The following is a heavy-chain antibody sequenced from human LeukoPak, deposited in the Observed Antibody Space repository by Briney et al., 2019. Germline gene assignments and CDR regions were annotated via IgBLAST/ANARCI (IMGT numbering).Heavy chain of an antibody. J-gene: IGHJ5*02. CDR2: ISTYNGNT. CDR1: GYTFTSYG. Sequence: ASVKVSCKASGYTFTSYGISWVRQAPAQGLEWMGWISTYNGNTNYAQKLQGRVTMTTDTSTSTAYMELRSLRSDDTAVYYCARDPPGGYCSSTSCTNWFDPWGQGTLVTVSS. D-gene: IGHD2-2*01. CDR3: ARDPPGGYCSSTSCTNWFDP. V-gene: IGHV1-18*01.